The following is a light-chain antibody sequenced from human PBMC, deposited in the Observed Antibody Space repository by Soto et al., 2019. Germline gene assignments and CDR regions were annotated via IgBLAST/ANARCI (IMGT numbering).Light chain of an antibody. J-gene: IGLJ3*02. CDR1: AANIRDNY. CDR2: DNV. Sequence: QSVVTQPPSVAAAPGQKVTIACSGSAANIRDNYVSWYQQVPGTAPKLLIDDNVRRLPGMPDRFSGSQSGTSATRAIAGLQTGDDDDYYCGTWDSSLDAWVFGGGTKLTVL. V-gene: IGLV1-51*01. CDR3: GTWDSSLDAWV.